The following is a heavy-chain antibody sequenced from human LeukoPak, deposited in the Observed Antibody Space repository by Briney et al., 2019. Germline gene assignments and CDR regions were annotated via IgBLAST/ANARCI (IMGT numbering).Heavy chain of an antibody. CDR2: INHSGST. Sequence: SETLSLTCAVYGGSFSGYYWSWIRQPPGKGLEWIGEINHSGSTNYNPSLKSRVTISVDTSKNQFSLKLSSVTAADTAVYYCARSVAVIGTARYYYYMDVWGKGTTVTVSS. D-gene: IGHD2-21*01. J-gene: IGHJ6*03. V-gene: IGHV4-34*01. CDR3: ARSVAVIGTARYYYYMDV. CDR1: GGSFSGYY.